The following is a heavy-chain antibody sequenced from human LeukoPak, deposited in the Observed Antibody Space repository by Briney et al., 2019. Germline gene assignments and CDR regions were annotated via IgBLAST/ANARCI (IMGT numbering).Heavy chain of an antibody. CDR3: ARHSTVALTDFDY. Sequence: SETLSLTCTVSGGSISSSSYYWGWIRQRPGKGLEWIGSIYYSGSTYYNPSLKSRVTISVDTSKNQFSLKLSSVTAADTAVYYCARHSTVALTDFDYWGQGTLVTVSS. V-gene: IGHV4-39*01. D-gene: IGHD1-1*01. CDR1: GGSISSSSYY. J-gene: IGHJ4*02. CDR2: IYYSGST.